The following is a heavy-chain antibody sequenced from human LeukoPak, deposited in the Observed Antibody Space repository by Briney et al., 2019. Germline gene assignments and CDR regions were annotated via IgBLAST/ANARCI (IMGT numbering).Heavy chain of an antibody. CDR2: IYSGGST. V-gene: IGHV3-53*01. Sequence: GGSLRLSCAASGFTVSSNYMSWVRQAPGKGLEWVSVIYSGGSTYYAASVKGRFTISRDNSKNTLYLQMNSLRAEDTAVYYCARDSYYGSGSFGYWGQGTLVTVSS. CDR3: ARDSYYGSGSFGY. D-gene: IGHD3-10*01. CDR1: GFTVSSNY. J-gene: IGHJ4*02.